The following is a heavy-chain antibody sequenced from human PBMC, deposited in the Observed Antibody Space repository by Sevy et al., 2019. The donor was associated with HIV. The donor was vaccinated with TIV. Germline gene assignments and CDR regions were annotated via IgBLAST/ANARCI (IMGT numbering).Heavy chain of an antibody. D-gene: IGHD6-19*01. J-gene: IGHJ4*02. CDR2: ISGSGGST. Sequence: GGSLRLSCAASGFTFSSYAMSWVRQAPGKGLEWVSAISGSGGSTYYADSVKGQFTISRDNSKNTVYLQMNSLRAEDTAVYYCARDEGAVNYWGQGTLVTVSS. CDR1: GFTFSSYA. V-gene: IGHV3-23*01. CDR3: ARDEGAVNY.